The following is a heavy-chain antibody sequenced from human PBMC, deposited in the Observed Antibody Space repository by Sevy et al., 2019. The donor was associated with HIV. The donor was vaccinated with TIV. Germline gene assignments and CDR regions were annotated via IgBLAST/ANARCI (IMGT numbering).Heavy chain of an antibody. CDR2: ISGTGLST. CDR1: GFTFSNYA. Sequence: GGSLRLSCAASGFTFSNYAMNWVRQAPGKGLEWVSTISGTGLSTYYADSVKGRFTISRDNSKNALYLQMNTLRAEDTAFYFCAKDLVSMASRLCYFDYWGQGTLVTVSS. V-gene: IGHV3-23*01. J-gene: IGHJ4*02. CDR3: AKDLVSMASRLCYFDY. D-gene: IGHD6-6*01.